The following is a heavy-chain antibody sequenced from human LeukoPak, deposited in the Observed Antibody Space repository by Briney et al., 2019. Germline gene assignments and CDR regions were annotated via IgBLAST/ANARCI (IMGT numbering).Heavy chain of an antibody. D-gene: IGHD2-21*01. CDR1: GGSISNY. CDR2: MYYSGTA. V-gene: IGHV4-59*08. Sequence: SETLSLTCSVSGGSISNYWSWIRQPPGKGLEWIGYMYYSGTANYNPSLKSRTTISVDTSKKQFSLKLSSVTAADTAVYYCARRTGDEYFDLWGRGTLVVVS. CDR3: ARRTGDEYFDL. J-gene: IGHJ2*01.